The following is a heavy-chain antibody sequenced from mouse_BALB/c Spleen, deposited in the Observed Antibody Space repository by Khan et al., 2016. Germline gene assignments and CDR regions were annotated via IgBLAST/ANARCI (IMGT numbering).Heavy chain of an antibody. CDR2: IRNKANGYTT. Sequence: EVELVESGGGLVQPWGSLRLSCATSGFTFTDYYMSWVRQPPGKALEWLGFIRNKANGYTTEYSASVKGRFTISRDNSQSILYLQMNTLRAEDSATYYCARGHYYGDYWYFDVWGAGTTVTVSS. J-gene: IGHJ1*01. CDR1: GFTFTDYY. V-gene: IGHV7-3*02. CDR3: ARGHYYGDYWYFDV. D-gene: IGHD1-2*01.